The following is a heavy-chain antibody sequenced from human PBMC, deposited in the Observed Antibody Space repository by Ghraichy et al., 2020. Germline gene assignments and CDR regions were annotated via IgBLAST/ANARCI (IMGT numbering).Heavy chain of an antibody. CDR2: ISGSGGST. CDR3: AKVIAAGTSTIAYYYNGMDV. D-gene: IGHD6-13*01. J-gene: IGHJ6*02. CDR1: GFTFDSYA. Sequence: LSLTCAASGFTFDSYAMTWVRQAPGKGLEWVSGISGSGGSTYYVDSVKGRLTISRDNSKNTLYLQMNSLRAEDTAVYYCAKVIAAGTSTIAYYYNGMDVWGQGTTVTVSS. V-gene: IGHV3-23*01.